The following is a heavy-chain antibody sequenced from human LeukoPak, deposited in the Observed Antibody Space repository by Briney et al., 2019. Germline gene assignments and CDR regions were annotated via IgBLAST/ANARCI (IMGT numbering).Heavy chain of an antibody. V-gene: IGHV3-21*01. CDR1: GFTFSSYS. J-gene: IGHJ5*02. CDR2: ISSSSSYI. D-gene: IGHD2-15*01. CDR3: ARGVRTVVVVAANNWFDP. Sequence: PGGSLRLSCAAYGFTFSSYSMNWVRQAPGKGLEWVSSISSSSSYIYYADSVKGRFTISRDNAKNSLYLQMNSLRAEDTAVYYCARGVRTVVVVAANNWFDPWGQGTLVTVSS.